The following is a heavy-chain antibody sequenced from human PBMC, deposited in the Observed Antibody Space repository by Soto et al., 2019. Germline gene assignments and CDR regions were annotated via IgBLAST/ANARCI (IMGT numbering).Heavy chain of an antibody. J-gene: IGHJ4*02. CDR1: GGSISSSSYY. Sequence: SETLSLTCTVSGGSISSSSYYWGWIRQPPGKGLEWIGSIYYSGSTYYNPSLKSRVTISVDTSKNQFSLKLSSVTAADTAVYYCARRPARGVLPPFDYWGQGTLVTVSS. CDR3: ARRPARGVLPPFDY. D-gene: IGHD3-10*01. V-gene: IGHV4-39*01. CDR2: IYYSGST.